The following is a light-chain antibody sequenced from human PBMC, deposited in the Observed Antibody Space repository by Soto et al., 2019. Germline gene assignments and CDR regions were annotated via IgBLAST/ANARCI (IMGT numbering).Light chain of an antibody. CDR2: SNN. CDR1: SSNIGSNT. J-gene: IGLJ3*02. Sequence: QTVVTQPPSASGTPGQRVTISCSGRSSNIGSNTVNWYQQLPGTAPKLVMYSNNQRPSGVRDRFSGSKSGTSASLAISGLQSEDEADYYCAAWDDSLNGWVFGGGTKVTVL. CDR3: AAWDDSLNGWV. V-gene: IGLV1-44*01.